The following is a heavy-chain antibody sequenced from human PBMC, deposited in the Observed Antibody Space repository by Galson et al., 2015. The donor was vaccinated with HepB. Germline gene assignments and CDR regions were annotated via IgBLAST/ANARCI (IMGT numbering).Heavy chain of an antibody. J-gene: IGHJ6*02. CDR2: TYYRSRWYN. CDR3: AYGVDV. Sequence: CALSGDSVSSNSAVWTWIRQSPSRGLEWLGRTYYRSRWYNDYAVSVKSRISINADTSKNQVSLQLNSVTPDDTAVYYCAYGVDVWGQGTRVTVS. V-gene: IGHV6-1*01. CDR1: GDSVSSNSAV.